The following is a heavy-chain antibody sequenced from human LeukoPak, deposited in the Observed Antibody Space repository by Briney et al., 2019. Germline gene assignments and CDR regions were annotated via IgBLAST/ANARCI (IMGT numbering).Heavy chain of an antibody. V-gene: IGHV3-48*01. CDR1: GFTFSSYS. CDR3: AMSYCGGDCYSD. D-gene: IGHD2-21*02. J-gene: IGHJ4*02. Sequence: GGSLRLSCAASGFTFSSYSMNWVRQAPGKGLEWVSYISSSSSTIYYADSVKGRFAISRDNAKNSLYLQMNSLRAEDTAVYYCAMSYCGGDCYSDWGQGTLVTVSS. CDR2: ISSSSSTI.